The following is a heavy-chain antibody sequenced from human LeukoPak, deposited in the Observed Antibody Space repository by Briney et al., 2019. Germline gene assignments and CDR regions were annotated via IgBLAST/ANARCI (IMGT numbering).Heavy chain of an antibody. CDR2: INHSGST. D-gene: IGHD3-9*01. CDR3: ARGLPPYYDILTGYYYFDY. J-gene: IGHJ4*02. CDR1: GGSFSGYF. Sequence: SETLSLTCAVYGGSFSGYFWSWIRQPPGKGLEWIGEINHSGSTNYNPSLKSRVTISVDTSKNQFSLKLSSVTAADTAVYYCARGLPPYYDILTGYYYFDYWGQGTLVTVSS. V-gene: IGHV4-34*01.